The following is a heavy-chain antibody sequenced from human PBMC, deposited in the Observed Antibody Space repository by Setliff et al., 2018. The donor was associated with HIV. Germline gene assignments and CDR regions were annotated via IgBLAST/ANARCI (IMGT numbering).Heavy chain of an antibody. CDR2: VDPEDGEA. J-gene: IGHJ4*02. CDR1: GDTLSSYA. Sequence: ASVKVSCKTSGDTLSSYAITWVQQAPGKGLEWMGRVDPEDGEAIYAEKFQGRVTITADTSTDTAYMELSSLRSEDTAVYYCATSGATTWGGVYWGQGTLVTVSS. D-gene: IGHD1-26*01. V-gene: IGHV1-69-2*01. CDR3: ATSGATTWGGVY.